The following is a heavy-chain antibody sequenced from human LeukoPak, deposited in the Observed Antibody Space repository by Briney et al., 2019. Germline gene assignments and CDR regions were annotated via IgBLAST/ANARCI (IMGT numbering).Heavy chain of an antibody. CDR1: GLTFSTYT. CDR3: ASRYDIDS. CDR2: ISSGSSYI. J-gene: IGHJ4*02. Sequence: GGSLRLSCAASGLTFSTYTMNWVRQAPGKGLEWVSSISSGSSYIYYADSMKGRFTVSRDNAKNSLYLQMNSLKAEDTAVYFCASRYDIDSWGQGTLLTVSS. D-gene: IGHD3-9*01. V-gene: IGHV3-21*06.